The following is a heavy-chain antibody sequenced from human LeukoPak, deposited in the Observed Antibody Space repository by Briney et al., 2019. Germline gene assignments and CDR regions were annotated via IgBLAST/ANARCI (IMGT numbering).Heavy chain of an antibody. CDR2: MSYGGQNE. Sequence: PGGSLRLSCAASGLTFSGYDMHWVRQAPGKGPEWVAVMSYGGQNERYADSVKGRFTISRDNSKNTLYLQMNSLRAEDTAVYYCAQRAQLPKRHFDYWGQGTLVTVSS. CDR3: AQRAQLPKRHFDY. J-gene: IGHJ4*02. V-gene: IGHV3-30*18. CDR1: GLTFSGYD. D-gene: IGHD2-2*01.